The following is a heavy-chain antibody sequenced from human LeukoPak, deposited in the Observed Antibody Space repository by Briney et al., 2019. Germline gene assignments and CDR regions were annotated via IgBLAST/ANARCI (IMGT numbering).Heavy chain of an antibody. CDR1: GFTFFSCA. J-gene: IGHJ4*02. D-gene: IGHD3-22*01. CDR2: ITGSGQTA. Sequence: GGSLRLSFGASGFTFFSCALTWVRQGPGEGLEWVSTITGSGQTAYYSDSVKGRFTTSRDNSKNTLYLEMSSLRAEDTAIYYCAKEVLVVIESYLEKWGQGTLVTVSS. V-gene: IGHV3-23*01. CDR3: AKEVLVVIESYLEK.